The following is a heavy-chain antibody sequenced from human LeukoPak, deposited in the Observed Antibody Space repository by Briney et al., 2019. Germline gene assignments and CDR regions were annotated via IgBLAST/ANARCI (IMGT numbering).Heavy chain of an antibody. J-gene: IGHJ4*02. V-gene: IGHV3-23*01. CDR3: AKSPYYDSSGYYVVYFDY. Sequence: GGSLRLSCAASGFTFSSYAMSWVRQAPGKGLEWVSATSGSGGSTYYADSVKGRFTISRDNSKNTLYLQMNSLRAEDTAVYYCAKSPYYDSSGYYVVYFDYWGQGTLVTVSS. CDR1: GFTFSSYA. D-gene: IGHD3-22*01. CDR2: TSGSGGST.